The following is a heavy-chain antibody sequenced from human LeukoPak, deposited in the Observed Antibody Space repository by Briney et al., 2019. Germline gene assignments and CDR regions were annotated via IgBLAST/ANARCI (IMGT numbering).Heavy chain of an antibody. Sequence: SETLSLTCTVSGGSLSSGGYYWSWIRQHPGKGLEWIGYIYYSGSTYYNPSLKSRVTISVDTSKNQFSLKLSSVTAADTAVYYCARAVARYYGSGSYPLYNWFDPWGQGTLVTVSS. CDR2: IYYSGST. CDR1: GGSLSSGGYY. CDR3: ARAVARYYGSGSYPLYNWFDP. V-gene: IGHV4-31*03. D-gene: IGHD3-10*01. J-gene: IGHJ5*02.